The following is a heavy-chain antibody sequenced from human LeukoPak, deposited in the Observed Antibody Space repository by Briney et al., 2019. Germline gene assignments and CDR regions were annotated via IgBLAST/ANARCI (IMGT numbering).Heavy chain of an antibody. CDR2: IGPNGAST. D-gene: IGHD3-9*01. Sequence: GGSLRLSCSTSGFTFSNHFMHWVRQAPGKGLEYVSSIGPNGASTLYADSVKGRFTISRDNSKNALYLQLASLRLEDTALYYCVKDLTGTWSFDYWGQGTLVTVSS. CDR3: VKDLTGTWSFDY. V-gene: IGHV3-64D*06. J-gene: IGHJ4*02. CDR1: GFTFSNHF.